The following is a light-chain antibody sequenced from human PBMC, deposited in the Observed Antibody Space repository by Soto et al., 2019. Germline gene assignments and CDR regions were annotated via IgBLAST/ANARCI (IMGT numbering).Light chain of an antibody. CDR1: QSITSC. CDR3: QQSYNTPLT. V-gene: IGKV1-39*01. CDR2: SAS. Sequence: DIQMTQSPSSLSASVGDRVTITCRARQSITSCLYWYQQKPGKATKLLIFSASSLQSGVPSRFSGSGSGTDFTLTISSLQTEDFATYFCQQSYNTPLTFGGGTKVDIK. J-gene: IGKJ4*01.